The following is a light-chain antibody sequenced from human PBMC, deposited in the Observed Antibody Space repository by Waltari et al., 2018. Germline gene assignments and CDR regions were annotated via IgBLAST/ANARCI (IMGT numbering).Light chain of an antibody. CDR2: AAS. CDR3: HQRSSWPRT. V-gene: IGKV3-11*01. CDR1: QSVRTS. J-gene: IGKJ2*01. Sequence: EIVLTQSPATLSLSPGERATLSCRASQSVRTSIAWYQQKPGQAPRLLIYAASNRATGIPARFSGSGSVTDFTLTITTLEPEDFAVYYCHQRSSWPRTFGQGTKLESK.